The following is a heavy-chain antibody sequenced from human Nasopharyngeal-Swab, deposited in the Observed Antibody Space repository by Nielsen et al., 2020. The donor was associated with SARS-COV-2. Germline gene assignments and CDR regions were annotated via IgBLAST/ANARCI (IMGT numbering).Heavy chain of an antibody. CDR2: IYPDHSGT. Sequence: GESLKISCKTSGYDFAGYWIAWVCQKPGQGLEWMGIIYPDHSGTKYSPSFRGQVTFSVDKSISTAYLQWSNLEASDTAMYYCARNMGYFHTSIWLDPWGQGTLVTVSS. V-gene: IGHV5-51*01. CDR1: GYDFAGYW. CDR3: ARNMGYFHTSIWLDP. D-gene: IGHD2/OR15-2a*01. J-gene: IGHJ5*02.